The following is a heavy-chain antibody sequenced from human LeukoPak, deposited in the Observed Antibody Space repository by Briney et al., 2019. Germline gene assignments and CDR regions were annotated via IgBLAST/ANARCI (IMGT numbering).Heavy chain of an antibody. CDR3: TRGVTIVPDY. J-gene: IGHJ4*02. Sequence: GGSLRLSCAVSGFTFSNYWMIWVRQAPGKGLEWVANIKQDGSEKYYVDSVKGRFTISRDNAKSSLYLQMNSLRVEDTAVYYCTRGVTIVPDYWGQGTLVTVSS. V-gene: IGHV3-7*01. D-gene: IGHD2-8*01. CDR1: GFTFSNYW. CDR2: IKQDGSEK.